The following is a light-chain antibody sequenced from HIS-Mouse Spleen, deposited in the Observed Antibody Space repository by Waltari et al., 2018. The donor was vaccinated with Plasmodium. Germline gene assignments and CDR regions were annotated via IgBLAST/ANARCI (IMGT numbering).Light chain of an antibody. V-gene: IGLV3-10*01. CDR1: ALQKKY. J-gene: IGLJ3*02. Sequence: SYELTQPPSVSVSPGQTARITCSGDALQKKYAYWYQQKSGQAPVLVIYEDSKRPYGIPERFSGSSSGTMATLTISGAQVEDEADYYCYSTDSSGNHRVFGGGTKLTVL. CDR3: YSTDSSGNHRV. CDR2: EDS.